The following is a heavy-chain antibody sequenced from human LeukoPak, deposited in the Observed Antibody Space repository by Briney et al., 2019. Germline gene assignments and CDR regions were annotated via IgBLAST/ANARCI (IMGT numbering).Heavy chain of an antibody. D-gene: IGHD1-14*01. J-gene: IGHJ4*02. CDR3: ADTNNLTDY. CDR2: IYYSGST. V-gene: IGHV4-39*01. CDR1: GGSISSSSYY. Sequence: SETLSLTCTVSGGSISSSSYYWGWIRQPPGKGLEWIGSIYYSGSTYYNPSLKSRVTISVDTSKNQFSLKLSSVTAADTAVYYCADTNNLTDYWGQGTLVTVSS.